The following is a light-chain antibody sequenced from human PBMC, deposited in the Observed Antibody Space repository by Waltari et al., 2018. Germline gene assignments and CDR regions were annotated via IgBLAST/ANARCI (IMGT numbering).Light chain of an antibody. CDR2: DVS. CDR1: SSDIGLYNY. V-gene: IGLV2-14*03. J-gene: IGLJ2*01. Sequence: QSALTQPASVSGSPGQSITISCTGTSSDIGLYNYVSWYQQHPDRDPKLLIFDVSNRPSGVPNRFSGSKSGNTASRTITGLQADDEADYYCASYTSSSLIFGGGTKLTVL. CDR3: ASYTSSSLI.